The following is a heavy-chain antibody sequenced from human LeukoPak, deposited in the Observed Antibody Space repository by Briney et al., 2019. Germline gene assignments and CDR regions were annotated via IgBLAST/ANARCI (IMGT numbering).Heavy chain of an antibody. J-gene: IGHJ4*02. Sequence: ASVTVSCKASGYTFTSYYMYWVRQAPGQGLEWMGIINPSVGSTSYAQKFQGRVTMTRDTSTGTVYMEVSSLRSEDTAVYYCARKDGYKSLDYWGQGTLVTVSS. CDR1: GYTFTSYY. D-gene: IGHD5-24*01. CDR2: INPSVGST. V-gene: IGHV1-46*01. CDR3: ARKDGYKSLDY.